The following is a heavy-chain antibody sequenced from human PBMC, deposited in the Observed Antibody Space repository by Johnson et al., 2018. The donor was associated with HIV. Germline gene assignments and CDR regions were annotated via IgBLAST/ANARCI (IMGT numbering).Heavy chain of an antibody. V-gene: IGHV3-66*01. Sequence: VQLVESGGGLVQPVESLRLSCAASGFTFSNYWLSWVRQAPGKGLEWVSVIYSGGSTFYADSVKGRFTISRDNSKNTLSLQRNSPRVDDTAIYYCARVRAGRENAFDIWGQGTMVTVSS. J-gene: IGHJ3*02. CDR3: ARVRAGRENAFDI. CDR2: IYSGGST. D-gene: IGHD1-26*01. CDR1: GFTFSNYW.